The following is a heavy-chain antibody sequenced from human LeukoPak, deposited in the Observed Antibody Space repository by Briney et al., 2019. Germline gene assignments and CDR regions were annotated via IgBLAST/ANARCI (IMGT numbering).Heavy chain of an antibody. CDR3: ARAVITFGAAVAEGFDC. Sequence: KPSETLSLTCTVSGGSFSTYYWSWIRQPPGKGLEWIGYIYYSGSTDYNPSLKSRVTMSLDTSKNQFSLNLNSVTAADTAVYYCARAVITFGAAVAEGFDCWGQGTLVTVSS. CDR1: GGSFSTYY. V-gene: IGHV4-59*01. J-gene: IGHJ4*02. CDR2: IYYSGST. D-gene: IGHD3-16*01.